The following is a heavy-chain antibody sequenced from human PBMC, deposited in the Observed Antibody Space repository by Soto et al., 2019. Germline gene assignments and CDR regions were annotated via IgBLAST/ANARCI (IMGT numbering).Heavy chain of an antibody. CDR3: ANELLRGVASLDY. Sequence: QVQLVESGGGVVQPGRSLRLSCAASGFAFSTYGMHWFRQAPGKGLEWVAVISYDGTNKYYADSVEGRFTISRDNSKNTLYLQVNSLRGEDTSVYYCANELLRGVASLDYWGQGSLVTVSS. J-gene: IGHJ4*02. CDR2: ISYDGTNK. CDR1: GFAFSTYG. V-gene: IGHV3-30*18. D-gene: IGHD3-10*01.